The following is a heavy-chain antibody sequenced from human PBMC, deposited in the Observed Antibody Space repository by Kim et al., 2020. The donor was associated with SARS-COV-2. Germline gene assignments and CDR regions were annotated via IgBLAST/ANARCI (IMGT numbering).Heavy chain of an antibody. D-gene: IGHD2-2*01. CDR3: ARAGYCSSTSCYWPYGMDV. Sequence: SRVTIAVDTSKNQFSLKLSSVTAADTAVYYCARAGYCSSTSCYWPYGMDVWGQGTTVTVSS. J-gene: IGHJ6*02. V-gene: IGHV4-34*01.